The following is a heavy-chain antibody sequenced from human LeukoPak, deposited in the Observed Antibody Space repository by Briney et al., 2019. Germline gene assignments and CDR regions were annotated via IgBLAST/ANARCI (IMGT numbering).Heavy chain of an antibody. CDR1: GGSITTHH. J-gene: IGHJ4*02. D-gene: IGHD4-17*01. CDR3: AREHYGDLFFDY. CDR2: MFNSGST. V-gene: IGHV4-59*11. Sequence: SETLSLTCIVSGGSITTHHWSWIRQPPGKGLEWIGYMFNSGSTNYNPSLKSRVTISVDTSKNQFSLKLRSVTAADTAMYYCAREHYGDLFFDYWGQGTLVTVSS.